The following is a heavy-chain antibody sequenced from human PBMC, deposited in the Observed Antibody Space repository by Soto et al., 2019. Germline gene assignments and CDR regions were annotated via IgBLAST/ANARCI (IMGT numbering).Heavy chain of an antibody. CDR1: VFTFTKYW. CDR2: VDNEGIYT. J-gene: IGHJ4*02. CDR3: GSVFEY. Sequence: PWWSLRLSCSASVFTFTKYWMHWVRQAPEKGLVWVARVDNEGIYTSYADSVKGRFTISRDNAKNTLYLQMNDLRVEDTAVYYCGSVFEYWGQGSLVTVSS. V-gene: IGHV3-74*01.